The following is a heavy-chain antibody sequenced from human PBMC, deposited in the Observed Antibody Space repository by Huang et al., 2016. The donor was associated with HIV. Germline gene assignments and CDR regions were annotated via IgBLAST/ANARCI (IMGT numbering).Heavy chain of an antibody. CDR2: ISNDGTTT. J-gene: IGHJ3*02. D-gene: IGHD5-12*01. CDR1: GFSFSNYA. V-gene: IGHV3-30-3*01. Sequence: QGQLVESGGGVVRPGRSLRLFCAASGFSFSNYAMHWVRQAPGKRLEWVTLISNDGTTTYYANSVKGRFTISRDNFKNTLYLQMNRLRGDDTAVYYCTREYTVAGAFDIWGQGTMVTVSS. CDR3: TREYTVAGAFDI.